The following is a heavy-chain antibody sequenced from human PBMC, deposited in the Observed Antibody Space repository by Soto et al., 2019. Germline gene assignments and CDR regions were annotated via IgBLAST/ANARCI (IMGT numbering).Heavy chain of an antibody. V-gene: IGHV1-18*01. D-gene: IGHD3-22*01. CDR3: ARGRGKTYYYDSSGYSLDY. CDR1: GYTFTSYG. CDR2: ISAYNGNT. J-gene: IGHJ4*02. Sequence: GASVKVSCKASGYTFTSYGISWVRQAPGQGLEWMGWISAYNGNTNYAQKLQGRVTMTTDTSTSTAYMELRSLRSDDTAVYYCARGRGKTYYYDSSGYSLDYWGQGTLVTVSS.